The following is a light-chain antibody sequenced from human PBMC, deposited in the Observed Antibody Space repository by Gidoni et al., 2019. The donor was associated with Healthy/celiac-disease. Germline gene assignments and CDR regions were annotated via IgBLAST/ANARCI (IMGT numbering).Light chain of an antibody. CDR1: QSLLHRNGYSY. Sequence: IVMTQSPLSLPVTPGEPASISCRSSQSLLHRNGYSYLDWYLQKPGQSPQLLIYLGSNRASGVPDRFSGSGSGTDFTLKISRVEAEDVGVYYCMQALQTPYTFXXXTKLEIK. J-gene: IGKJ2*01. V-gene: IGKV2-28*01. CDR2: LGS. CDR3: MQALQTPYT.